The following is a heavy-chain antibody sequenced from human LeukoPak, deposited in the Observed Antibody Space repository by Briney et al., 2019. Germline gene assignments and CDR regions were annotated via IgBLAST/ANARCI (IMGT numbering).Heavy chain of an antibody. CDR3: AKVIDFWSGCEADY. CDR2: ISGSGGST. D-gene: IGHD3-3*01. Sequence: GGSLRLSCAASGFTFSSYAMSWVRQAPGKGLEWVSAISGSGGSTYYADSVKGRFTISRDNSKNTLYLQMNSLRAEDTAVYYCAKVIDFWSGCEADYWGQGTLVTVSS. J-gene: IGHJ4*02. V-gene: IGHV3-23*01. CDR1: GFTFSSYA.